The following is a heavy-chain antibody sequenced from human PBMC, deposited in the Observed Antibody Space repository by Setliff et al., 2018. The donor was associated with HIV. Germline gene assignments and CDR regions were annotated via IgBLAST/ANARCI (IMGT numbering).Heavy chain of an antibody. J-gene: IGHJ4*02. CDR3: ARDMMRCLVMVPGATRGYFDA. CDR2: VYYSGIT. V-gene: IGHV4-39*07. CDR1: GDLIRNSYYY. Sequence: PSETLFLTCDVSGDLIRNSYYYWAWISQSPGRGLEWIGSVYYSGITHYNPSLESRATISVDTSMNYLSLNLTSVTAADTAVYFCARDMMRCLVMVPGATRGYFDAWGQGALVTVSS. D-gene: IGHD3-16*01.